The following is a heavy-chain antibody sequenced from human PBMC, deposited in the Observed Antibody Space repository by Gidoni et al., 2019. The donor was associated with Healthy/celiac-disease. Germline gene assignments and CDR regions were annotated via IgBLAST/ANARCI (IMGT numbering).Heavy chain of an antibody. V-gene: IGHV3-33*01. D-gene: IGHD6-13*01. CDR2: IWYDGSNK. J-gene: IGHJ4*02. Sequence: QVQLVESGGGVVQPGRSLRLSCAASGFTFSSYGMHWVRQAPGKGLEWVAVIWYDGSNKYYADSVKGRFTISRDNSKNTLYLQMNSLRAEDTAVYYCARGDRIAAAGTPDYWGQGTLVTVSS. CDR3: ARGDRIAAAGTPDY. CDR1: GFTFSSYG.